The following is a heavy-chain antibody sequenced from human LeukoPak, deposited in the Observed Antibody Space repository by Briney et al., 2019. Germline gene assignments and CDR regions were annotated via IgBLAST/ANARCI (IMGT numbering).Heavy chain of an antibody. J-gene: IGHJ6*03. Sequence: GGSLRLSCAASGFTFDEYTMHWVRQATGKCLEWISLISWDGGSTYYADSVKGRFTISRDNSKNSLYLQMNSLRTEDTALYYCAKGNYYYMDVWGKGTTVTVSS. CDR2: ISWDGGST. CDR1: GFTFDEYT. V-gene: IGHV3-43*01. CDR3: AKGNYYYMDV.